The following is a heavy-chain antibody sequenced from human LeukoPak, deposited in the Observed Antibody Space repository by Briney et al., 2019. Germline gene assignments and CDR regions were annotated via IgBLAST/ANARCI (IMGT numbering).Heavy chain of an antibody. V-gene: IGHV3-30*04. Sequence: PGRSLRLSCAASGFTFSSYAMHWVRQAPGKGLEWVAVISYDGSNKYYADSVKGRFTISRDNSKNTLYLQMNSLRAEDTVVYYCASPTGNLGYCSSTSCYESAFDIWGQGTMVTVSS. CDR2: ISYDGSNK. CDR1: GFTFSSYA. D-gene: IGHD2-2*01. CDR3: ASPTGNLGYCSSTSCYESAFDI. J-gene: IGHJ3*02.